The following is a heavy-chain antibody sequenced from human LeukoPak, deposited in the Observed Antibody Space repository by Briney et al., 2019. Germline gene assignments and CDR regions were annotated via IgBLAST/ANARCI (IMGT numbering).Heavy chain of an antibody. J-gene: IGHJ6*03. D-gene: IGHD3-3*01. V-gene: IGHV3-23*01. CDR3: ARAPDYDFWSGYRYYMDV. CDR1: GFTFSTYA. Sequence: GGSLRLSCAASGFTFSTYAMSWVRQAAGKGLEWVSLISGSGGGTYYADSVKGRFTISRDNSKNTLYLQLNSLRVEDTAVYYCARAPDYDFWSGYRYYMDVWGKGTTVTVSS. CDR2: ISGSGGGT.